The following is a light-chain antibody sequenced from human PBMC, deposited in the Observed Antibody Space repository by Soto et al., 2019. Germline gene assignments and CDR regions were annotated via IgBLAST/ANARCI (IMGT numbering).Light chain of an antibody. CDR3: HQYGSSVT. Sequence: EIVLTQSPGSLSLSPGERATLSCRASQSVDSSFFAWYQQKPGQAPRLLIYGASNRATGIPDRFSGSVSGTDFTLTISILEPEDFAVYYCHQYGSSVTFGQGTKVEIK. CDR1: QSVDSSF. J-gene: IGKJ1*01. V-gene: IGKV3-20*01. CDR2: GAS.